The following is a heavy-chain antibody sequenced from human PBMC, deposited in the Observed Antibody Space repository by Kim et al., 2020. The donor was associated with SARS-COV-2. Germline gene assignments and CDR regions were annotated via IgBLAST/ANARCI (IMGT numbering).Heavy chain of an antibody. J-gene: IGHJ4*01. V-gene: IGHV3-33*01. CDR3: ARAVPDSSGPTETDY. CDR2: IWYDGSNK. Sequence: GGSLRLSCAASGFTFSSDGMHWVRQAPGKGLEWVAVIWYDGSNKYYADSVKGRFTISRDNSKNTLYMQMNSLRAEATALYYCARAVPDSSGPTETDYWG. CDR1: GFTFSSDG. D-gene: IGHD3-22*01.